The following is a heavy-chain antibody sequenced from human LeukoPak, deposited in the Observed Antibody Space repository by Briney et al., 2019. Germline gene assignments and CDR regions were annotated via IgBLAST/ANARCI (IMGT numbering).Heavy chain of an antibody. CDR3: ARDNSNLSSVRSYYYYMDV. J-gene: IGHJ6*03. Sequence: SQTLSLTCTVSGGSISSGSYYWSWVRQPAGKGLEWIGRIYTSGSTNYNPSLKSRVTISVDTSKNQFSLKLSSVTAADTAVYYCARDNSNLSSVRSYYYYMDVWGKGTTVTVSS. CDR2: IYTSGST. V-gene: IGHV4-61*02. D-gene: IGHD1-1*01. CDR1: GGSISSGSYY.